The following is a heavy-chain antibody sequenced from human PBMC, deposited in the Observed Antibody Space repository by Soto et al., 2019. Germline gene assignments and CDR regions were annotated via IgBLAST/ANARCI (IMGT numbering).Heavy chain of an antibody. CDR2: ISSGGITR. Sequence: GGSLRLSCAASGFQFSDYYMSWIRQAPGKRLEWVSYISSGGITRNHADSVKGRFTISRDNGKKSVYLQMDSLRAEDTAVYYCARGLYYDSSGYYFLGYWGQGTLVTVSS. D-gene: IGHD3-22*01. CDR1: GFQFSDYY. CDR3: ARGLYYDSSGYYFLGY. V-gene: IGHV3-11*01. J-gene: IGHJ4*02.